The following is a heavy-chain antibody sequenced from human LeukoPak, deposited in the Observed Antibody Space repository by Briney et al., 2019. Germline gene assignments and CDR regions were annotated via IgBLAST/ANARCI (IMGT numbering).Heavy chain of an antibody. CDR3: ARDGEGDWENYYYYYMDV. CDR1: GFTFSSDI. J-gene: IGHJ6*03. Sequence: GGSLRLSCAASGFTFSSDIRNWVRQAPGKGLEWVSSITSTSSYIYYADSLKGRFTISRDNAKNSLYLQMNSLRAEDTAVYYCARDGEGDWENYYYYYMDVWGKGTTVTVSS. V-gene: IGHV3-21*01. D-gene: IGHD1-26*01. CDR2: ITSTSSYI.